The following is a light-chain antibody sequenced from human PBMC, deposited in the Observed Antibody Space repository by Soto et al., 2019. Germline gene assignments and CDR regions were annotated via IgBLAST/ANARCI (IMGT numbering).Light chain of an antibody. V-gene: IGLV1-40*01. CDR1: SSNFGAGYE. CDR2: NNL. CDR3: QSFDSSLRVYV. J-gene: IGLJ1*01. Sequence: QSALTQPPSASGSPGQSVAISCTGSSSNFGAGYEVHWYKQLPGAAPTLVIFNNLNRPSGVPERFSGSKSGTSASLVISGLQAEDEADYYCQSFDSSLRVYVFGSGTKVTVL.